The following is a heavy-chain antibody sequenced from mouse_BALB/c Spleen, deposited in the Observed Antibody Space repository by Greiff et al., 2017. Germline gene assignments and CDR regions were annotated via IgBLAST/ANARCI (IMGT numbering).Heavy chain of an antibody. CDR2: IYPGNVNT. J-gene: IGHJ3*01. V-gene: IGHV1S56*01. CDR3: AREGAVVPFAY. D-gene: IGHD1-1*01. CDR1: GYTFTSYY. Sequence: QVQLQQSGPELVKPGASVRISCKASGYTFTSYYIHWVKQRPGQGLEWIGWIYPGNVNTKYNEKFKGKATLTADKSSSTAYMQLSSLTSEDSAVYFCAREGAVVPFAYWGQGTLVTVSA.